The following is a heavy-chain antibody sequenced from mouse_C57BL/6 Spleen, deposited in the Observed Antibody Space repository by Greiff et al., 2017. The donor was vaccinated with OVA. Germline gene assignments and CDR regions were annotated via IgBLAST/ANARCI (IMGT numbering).Heavy chain of an antibody. J-gene: IGHJ2*01. CDR2: IDPETGGT. CDR3: TRRGGNPFDY. D-gene: IGHD2-1*01. V-gene: IGHV1-15*01. Sequence: QVQLQQSGAELVRPGASVTLSCKASGYTFTDYEMHWVKQTPVHGLEWIGAIDPETGGTAYNQKFKGKAILTADKSSSTAYMELRSLTSEDSDVYYCTRRGGNPFDYWGQGTTLTVSS. CDR1: GYTFTDYE.